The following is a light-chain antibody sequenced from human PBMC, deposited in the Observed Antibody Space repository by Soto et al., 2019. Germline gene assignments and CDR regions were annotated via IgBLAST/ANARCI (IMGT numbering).Light chain of an antibody. CDR3: KQLNSYPLT. CDR1: QGITNY. V-gene: IGKV1-9*01. CDR2: ATS. Sequence: DIQLTQSPSFLSASVGDRVTITCRASQGITNYLAWYQQNPGKAPKLLIYATSTLQSGVPSRFSGSVSGTEFTLTISSLQHEDFATYYGKQLNSYPLTFGGGTKVDIK. J-gene: IGKJ4*01.